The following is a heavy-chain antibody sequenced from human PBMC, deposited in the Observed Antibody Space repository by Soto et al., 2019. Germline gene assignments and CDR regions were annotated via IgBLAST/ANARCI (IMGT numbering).Heavy chain of an antibody. CDR3: AGDSSSWPYYFDY. J-gene: IGHJ4*02. V-gene: IGHV4-30-4*01. CDR2: IHCSGST. D-gene: IGHD6-13*01. CDR1: GGSISSGEYY. Sequence: QVQLQESGPGLVKPSQTLSLTCTVSGGSISSGEYYWSWIRQPPWKGLEWIGYIHCSGSTYYNPSLRRRVTRPVDTSKDQFSLKLSSGTAADTAVYYGAGDSSSWPYYFDYWGQGTLVTVSS.